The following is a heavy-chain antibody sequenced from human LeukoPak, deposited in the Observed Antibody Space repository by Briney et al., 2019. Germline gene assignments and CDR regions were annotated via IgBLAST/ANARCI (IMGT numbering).Heavy chain of an antibody. Sequence: PGGSLRLSCAASGFTFSDYYMSWIRQAPGKGLEWVSYISSSGSTIYYADSVKGRFTISRDNAKNSLYLQMNSLRAEDTAVYYCARIPSAEREIIDYWGQGTLVTVSS. J-gene: IGHJ4*02. V-gene: IGHV3-11*01. CDR3: ARIPSAEREIIDY. CDR2: ISSSGSTI. CDR1: GFTFSDYY. D-gene: IGHD1-26*01.